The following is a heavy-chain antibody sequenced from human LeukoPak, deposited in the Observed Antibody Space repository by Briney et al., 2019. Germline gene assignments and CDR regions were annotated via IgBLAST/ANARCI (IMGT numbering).Heavy chain of an antibody. J-gene: IGHJ4*02. D-gene: IGHD3-10*01. CDR2: IYSGGST. CDR3: ARTGSGSYVNY. CDR1: GFTVSSNY. Sequence: GGSLRLSCAASGFTVSSNYMSWVRQAPGKGLEWVSVIYSGGSTYYADSVKGRFTISRDNSKNTLYLQMNSLRAEDTAVYYCARTGSGSYVNYWGQGTLVTVSS. V-gene: IGHV3-66*01.